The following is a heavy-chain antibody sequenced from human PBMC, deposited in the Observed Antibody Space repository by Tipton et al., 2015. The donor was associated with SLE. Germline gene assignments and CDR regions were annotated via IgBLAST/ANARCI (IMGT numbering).Heavy chain of an antibody. CDR3: VREENWNNWYYFDS. CDR2: ISPSGDYT. V-gene: IGHV3-23*01. J-gene: IGHJ4*02. Sequence: GSLRLSCAVSGFTFNTYAMSWVRQVPGKGLQWVSAISPSGDYTYYADSVKGRFTISRDNFKNTLYLQMNSLRVEDTAVYYCVREENWNNWYYFDSWGQGTLVAVSS. D-gene: IGHD1/OR15-1a*01. CDR1: GFTFNTYA.